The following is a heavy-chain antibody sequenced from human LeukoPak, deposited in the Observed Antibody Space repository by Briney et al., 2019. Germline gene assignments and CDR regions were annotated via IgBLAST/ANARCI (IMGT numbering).Heavy chain of an antibody. V-gene: IGHV4-59*11. J-gene: IGHJ5*02. CDR3: ARENYGWFDP. CDR1: GGSFSSHY. Sequence: SETLSLTCTVSGGSFSSHYWSWIRQPPGKGLEWIGYIYYSGSTNYNPSLKSRVTISVDTSKNQFSLKLSSVTAADTAVYYCARENYGWFDPWGQGTLVTVSS. CDR2: IYYSGST. D-gene: IGHD1-7*01.